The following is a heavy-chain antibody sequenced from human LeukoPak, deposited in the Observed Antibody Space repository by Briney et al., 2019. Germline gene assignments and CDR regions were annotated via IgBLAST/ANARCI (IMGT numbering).Heavy chain of an antibody. CDR3: VKANSGTSYYFDY. D-gene: IGHD3-10*01. V-gene: IGHV3-23*01. CDR2: VSGHGGKT. Sequence: GGSLRLSCAASGCTFSSYAMTWVRQAPGKGLEWVSAVSGHGGKTYYAESVKGRFTISRDNSNNILFLQMNSLRAEDTALYYCVKANSGTSYYFDYWGQGTLVTVSS. CDR1: GCTFSSYA. J-gene: IGHJ4*02.